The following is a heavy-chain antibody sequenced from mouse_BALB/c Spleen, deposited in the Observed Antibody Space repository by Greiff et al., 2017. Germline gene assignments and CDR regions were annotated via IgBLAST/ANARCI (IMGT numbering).Heavy chain of an antibody. CDR2: ISYDGSN. CDR3: ARDYDDAMDY. V-gene: IGHV3-6*02. D-gene: IGHD2-12*01. CDR1: GYSITSGYY. Sequence: SGPGLVKPSQSLSLTCSVTGYSITSGYYWNWIRQFPGNKLEWMGYISYDGSNNYNPSLKNRISITRDTSKNQFFLKLNSVTTEDTATYYCARDYDDAMDYWGQGTSVTVSS. J-gene: IGHJ4*01.